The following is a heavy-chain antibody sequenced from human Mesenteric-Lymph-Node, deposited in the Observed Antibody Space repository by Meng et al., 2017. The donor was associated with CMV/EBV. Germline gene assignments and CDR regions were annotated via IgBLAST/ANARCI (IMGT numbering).Heavy chain of an antibody. D-gene: IGHD3-3*01. V-gene: IGHV3-74*01. Sequence: GGSLRLSCAASGFTVSSNYMSRVRQAPGKGLEWVSRINSDGSSTSYADSVKGRFTISRDNAKNTLYLQMNSLRAEDTAVYYCARSKTTYDFWSGSSLYYFDYWGQGTLVTVSS. J-gene: IGHJ4*02. CDR3: ARSKTTYDFWSGSSLYYFDY. CDR2: INSDGSST. CDR1: GFTVSSNY.